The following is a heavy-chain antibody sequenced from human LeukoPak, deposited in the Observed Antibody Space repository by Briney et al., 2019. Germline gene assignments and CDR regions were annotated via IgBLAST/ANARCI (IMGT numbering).Heavy chain of an antibody. D-gene: IGHD6-13*01. CDR2: SRADDYST. CDR3: ASRPSNTWAGPLDF. CDR1: GFAFSDSA. Sequence: PGGSLRLSCVAPGFAFSDSAMSWVRLTAGKGLEWFSLSRADDYSTYYADSVKGRFTISRDNSKNTMYLQMDSLRAEDTAIYYCASRPSNTWAGPLDFWGQGTLVTVSS. V-gene: IGHV3-23*01. J-gene: IGHJ4*02.